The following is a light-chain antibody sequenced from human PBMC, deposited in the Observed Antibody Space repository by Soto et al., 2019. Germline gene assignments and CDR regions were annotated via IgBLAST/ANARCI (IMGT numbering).Light chain of an antibody. CDR1: SSDIGPHNF. Sequence: LTQPACVSGSPGQAITVSWSGTSSDIGPHNFVSWYQQHPGKAPKLIIYEVINRPSGVSDRFSGSKSGNTASLTISGLQSEDEADYYCNSYTTSNTFVFGSGTKVTVL. J-gene: IGLJ1*01. CDR2: EVI. V-gene: IGLV2-14*03. CDR3: NSYTTSNTFV.